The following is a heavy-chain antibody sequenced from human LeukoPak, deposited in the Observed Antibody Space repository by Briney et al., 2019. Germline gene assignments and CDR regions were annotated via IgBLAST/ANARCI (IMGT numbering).Heavy chain of an antibody. Sequence: PSETLSLTCTVSGGPISSSSYYWGWIRQPPGKGLEWIGTIYYSGTTYYNPSLKSRVTISIDTSKNQFSLKLSSVTVADTAVYYCARNFPGVGCSGGSCYDYWGQGTLVTVSS. CDR1: GGPISSSSYY. CDR3: ARNFPGVGCSGGSCYDY. D-gene: IGHD2-15*01. J-gene: IGHJ4*02. CDR2: IYYSGTT. V-gene: IGHV4-39*07.